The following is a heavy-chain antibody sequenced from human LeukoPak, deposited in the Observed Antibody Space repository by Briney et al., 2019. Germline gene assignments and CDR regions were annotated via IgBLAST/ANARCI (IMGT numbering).Heavy chain of an antibody. D-gene: IGHD3-22*01. V-gene: IGHV1-2*02. J-gene: IGHJ3*02. CDR3: ARAVTYYYDSSGYESAFDI. CDR2: INPNSGGT. Sequence: ASVKVSCKASGYTFTSYGISWVRQAPGQGLEWMGWINPNSGGTNYAQKFQGRVTMTRDTSISTAYMELSRLRSDDTAVYYCARAVTYYYDSSGYESAFDIWGQGTMVTVSS. CDR1: GYTFTSYG.